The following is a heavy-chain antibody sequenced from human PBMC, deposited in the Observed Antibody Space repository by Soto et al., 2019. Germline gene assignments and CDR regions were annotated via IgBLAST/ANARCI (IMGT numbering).Heavy chain of an antibody. CDR1: GFTFSSYS. CDR2: ISSSSSYI. D-gene: IGHD6-19*01. CDR3: ARDRSVAAGDAVDI. J-gene: IGHJ3*02. V-gene: IGHV3-21*01. Sequence: EVQLVESGGGLVKPGGSLRLSCAASGFTFSSYSMNWVRQAPGKGLEWVSSISSSSSYIYYADSVKGRFTISRDNAKNSLYLQMNSLRAEDTAVYYCARDRSVAAGDAVDIWGQGTMVTVSS.